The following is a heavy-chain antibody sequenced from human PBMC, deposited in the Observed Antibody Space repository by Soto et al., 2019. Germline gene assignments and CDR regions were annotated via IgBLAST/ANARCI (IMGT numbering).Heavy chain of an antibody. V-gene: IGHV4-59*01. CDR1: GGSISSYY. D-gene: IGHD3-10*01. J-gene: IGHJ6*02. CDR3: AGITMVRGAYYYYGMDV. CDR2: IYYSGST. Sequence: SETLSLTCTVSGGSISSYYWSWIRQPPGKGLEWIGYIYYSGSTNYNPSLKSRVTISVDTSKNQFSLKLSSVTAADTAVYYCAGITMVRGAYYYYGMDVWGQGTTVIVSS.